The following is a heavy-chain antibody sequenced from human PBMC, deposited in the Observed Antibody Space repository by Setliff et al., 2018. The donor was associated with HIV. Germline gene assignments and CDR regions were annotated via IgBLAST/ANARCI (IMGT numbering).Heavy chain of an antibody. J-gene: IGHJ4*02. CDR1: GFTFSSYA. CDR2: IYYSGST. V-gene: IGHV4-59*08. CDR3: ARVQVGGYNFYFDY. Sequence: GSLRLSCAASGFTFSSYAMSWVRQAPGKGLEWIGYIYYSGSTKYNPSLKSRLTISVDTSKNQFSLKLSSVTAADTAVYYCARVQVGGYNFYFDYWGQGTLVTVSS. D-gene: IGHD5-12*01.